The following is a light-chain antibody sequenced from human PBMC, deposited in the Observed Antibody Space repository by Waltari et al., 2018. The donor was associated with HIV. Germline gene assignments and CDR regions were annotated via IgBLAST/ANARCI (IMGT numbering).Light chain of an antibody. CDR3: CSYAGSSNWV. V-gene: IGLV2-23*02. CDR2: EVI. CDR1: RSDVGRYDY. Sequence: QSALTQPASVSGSPGQSITISCTGTRSDVGRYDYVSWYQQHPGKAPKLMIYEVIHRPSGVSNRFSGSKSGNTASLTISGLQAEDEADYHCCSYAGSSNWVFGGGTKLTVL. J-gene: IGLJ3*02.